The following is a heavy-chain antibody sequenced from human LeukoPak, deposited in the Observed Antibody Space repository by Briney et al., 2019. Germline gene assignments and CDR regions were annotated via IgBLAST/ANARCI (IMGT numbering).Heavy chain of an antibody. J-gene: IGHJ4*02. CDR1: GFTFDDYA. Sequence: GGSLRLSCAASGFTFDDYAMHWVRQAPGKGLEWVSLISGDGGSTYYADSVKGRFTISRDNSKNSLYLQMNSLRTEDTALYYCAKDIEGYDFWSGYLKNFDYWGQGTLVTVSS. V-gene: IGHV3-43*02. CDR2: ISGDGGST. D-gene: IGHD3-3*01. CDR3: AKDIEGYDFWSGYLKNFDY.